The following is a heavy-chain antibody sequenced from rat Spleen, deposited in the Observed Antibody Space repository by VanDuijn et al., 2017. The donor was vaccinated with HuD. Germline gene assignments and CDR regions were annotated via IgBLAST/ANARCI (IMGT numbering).Heavy chain of an antibody. CDR1: GFNFNDYW. J-gene: IGHJ2*01. V-gene: IGHV4-2*01. CDR2: INKDSSTI. D-gene: IGHD1-9*01. Sequence: EVKLVESGGGLVQPGRSLKLSCAASGFNFNDYWMGWVRQAPGKGLEWIGEINKDSSTIKYTPSLKDKFTISRDNAQNTLYLQMSKLGSEDTAIYYCVRKDLGINYWGQGVMVTVSS. CDR3: VRKDLGINY.